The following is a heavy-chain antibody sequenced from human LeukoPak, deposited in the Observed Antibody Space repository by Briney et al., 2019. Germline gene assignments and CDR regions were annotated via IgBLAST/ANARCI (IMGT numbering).Heavy chain of an antibody. CDR2: IHRSGSP. J-gene: IGHJ2*01. V-gene: IGHV4-4*02. Sequence: PSETLSLTCTVSLDSTTSNFWSWVRQPPGKGLEWIGEIHRSGSPNYNPSLQSRVTISIDRSRNQIALELSSVTAADTAVYYCARGPAHDYGDYWYFDLWGRGTLVTVSS. CDR1: LDSTTSNF. CDR3: ARGPAHDYGDYWYFDL. D-gene: IGHD4-17*01.